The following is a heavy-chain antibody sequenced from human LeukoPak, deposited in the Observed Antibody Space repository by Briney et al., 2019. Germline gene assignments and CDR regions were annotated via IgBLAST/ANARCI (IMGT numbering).Heavy chain of an antibody. D-gene: IGHD1-1*01. CDR3: ARTHGTGSLDY. V-gene: IGHV3-74*01. CDR1: GFTFSNYW. Sequence: GGSLRLSCAASGFTFSNYWMHWVRQAPGKGLVWVSRINSDGINTSYADSVKGRFTSSRDNAKNSVYLQMNSLRAEDTAVYYCARTHGTGSLDYWGQGTLVTVSS. CDR2: INSDGINT. J-gene: IGHJ4*02.